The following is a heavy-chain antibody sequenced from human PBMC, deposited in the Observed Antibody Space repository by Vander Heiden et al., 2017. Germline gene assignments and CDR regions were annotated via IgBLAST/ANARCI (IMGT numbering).Heavy chain of an antibody. Sequence: EVQLVESGGGLVQPGGSLRLSCAASGFTFSSYWMSWVRQAPGKGLEWVANIKQDGSEKYYVDSGKGRFTISRDNAKNSLYLQMNRLRAEETAVYYCAREGAWGELQYYFDYWGQGTLVTVSS. D-gene: IGHD1-26*01. CDR1: GFTFSSYW. CDR3: AREGAWGELQYYFDY. J-gene: IGHJ4*02. CDR2: IKQDGSEK. V-gene: IGHV3-7*01.